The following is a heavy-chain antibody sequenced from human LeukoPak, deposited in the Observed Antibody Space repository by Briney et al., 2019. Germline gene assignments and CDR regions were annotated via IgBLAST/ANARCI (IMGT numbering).Heavy chain of an antibody. D-gene: IGHD1-14*01. CDR3: ARAGRYYYYGMDV. CDR1: GGPISSYY. V-gene: IGHV4-59*01. CDR2: IYYSGST. J-gene: IGHJ6*02. Sequence: SETLSLTCTVSGGPISSYYWSWIRQPPGKGLEWIGYIYYSGSTNYNPSLKSRVTISVDTSKNQFSLKLSSVTAADTAVYYCARAGRYYYYGMDVWGQGTTVTVSS.